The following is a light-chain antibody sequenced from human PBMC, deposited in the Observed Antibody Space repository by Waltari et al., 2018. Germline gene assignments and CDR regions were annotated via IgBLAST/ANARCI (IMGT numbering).Light chain of an antibody. CDR2: STD. CDR1: QTVSTIA. Sequence: EIVLQQSPGTLSLSPGDRATLSCRASQTVSTIALSWYQQKPGQAPRVLIYSTDNRATGIPDRFSGSGSGTDFTLTINRLAPEDFAMYYCQQYDGIVVTFGGGTKVEI. V-gene: IGKV3-20*01. CDR3: QQYDGIVVT. J-gene: IGKJ4*01.